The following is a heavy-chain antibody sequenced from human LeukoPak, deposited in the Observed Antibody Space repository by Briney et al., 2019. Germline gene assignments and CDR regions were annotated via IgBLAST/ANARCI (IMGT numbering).Heavy chain of an antibody. J-gene: IGHJ4*02. CDR1: GFTFSSYW. Sequence: QSGGSLRLSCAASGFTFSSYWMSWVRRAPGKGLEWVAGIRPDGGGTYYVDSVKGRFTISRDNARNSLYLEMNSLRAEDTAVYYCPSTGQLNYWGQGTPVTGSS. CDR3: PSTGQLNY. V-gene: IGHV3-7*01. D-gene: IGHD6-13*01. CDR2: IRPDGGGT.